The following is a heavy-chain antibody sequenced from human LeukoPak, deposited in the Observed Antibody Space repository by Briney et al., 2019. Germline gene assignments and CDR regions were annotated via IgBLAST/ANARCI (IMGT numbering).Heavy chain of an antibody. CDR1: GGSISSYY. J-gene: IGHJ4*02. Sequence: PSETLSLTCTVSGGSISSYYWSWIRQPPGKGLEWIGYIYYSGSTNYNPSLKSRVTISVDTSKNQFSLKLSSVTAADTAVYYCARTVFIAAAGTGGFDYWGQGTLVTVSS. CDR3: ARTVFIAAAGTGGFDY. D-gene: IGHD6-13*01. CDR2: IYYSGST. V-gene: IGHV4-59*08.